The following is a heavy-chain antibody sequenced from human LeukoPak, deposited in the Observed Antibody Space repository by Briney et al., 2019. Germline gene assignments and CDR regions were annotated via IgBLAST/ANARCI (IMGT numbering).Heavy chain of an antibody. D-gene: IGHD3-10*01. CDR1: GGSISSNNYY. CDR2: IYYDGRT. CDR3: ARGRSGGYGYAFDI. J-gene: IGHJ3*02. V-gene: IGHV4-39*01. Sequence: PSETLSLTCTVSGGSISSNNYYWGWMRQPPGKGLEWIGHIYYDGRTYYNPSLKSRVTMSVDTSKNQFSLRLSSVTAADTAVYYCARGRSGGYGYAFDIWGQGTMVTVSS.